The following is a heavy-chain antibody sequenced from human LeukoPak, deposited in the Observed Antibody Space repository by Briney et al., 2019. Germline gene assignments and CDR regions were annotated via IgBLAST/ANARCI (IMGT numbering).Heavy chain of an antibody. CDR1: GGSISSGGYS. D-gene: IGHD3-22*01. V-gene: IGHV4-30-2*01. Sequence: PSETLSLTCTVSGGSISSGGYSWSWIRQPPGKGLEWIGYIYHSGSTYYNPSLKSRVTISVDRSKNQFSLKLSSVTAADTAVYYCARRVVVKGYWFDPWGQGTLVTVSS. CDR3: ARRVVVKGYWFDP. J-gene: IGHJ5*02. CDR2: IYHSGST.